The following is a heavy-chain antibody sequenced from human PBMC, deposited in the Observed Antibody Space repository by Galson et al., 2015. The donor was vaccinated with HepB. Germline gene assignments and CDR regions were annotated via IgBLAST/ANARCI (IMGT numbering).Heavy chain of an antibody. V-gene: IGHV3-23*01. J-gene: IGHJ4*02. CDR2: ISGSGGST. D-gene: IGHD3-3*01. CDR3: ARQEVLEWLFQPFDY. Sequence: SLRLSCAASGFTFSSYAMSWVRQAPGKGLEWVSAISGSGGSTYYADSVKGRFTISRDNSKNTLYLQMNSLRAEDTAVYYCARQEVLEWLFQPFDYWGQGTLVTVSS. CDR1: GFTFSSYA.